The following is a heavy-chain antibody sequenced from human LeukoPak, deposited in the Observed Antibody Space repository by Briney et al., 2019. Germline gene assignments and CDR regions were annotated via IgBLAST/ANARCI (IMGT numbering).Heavy chain of an antibody. D-gene: IGHD2/OR15-2a*01. CDR2: ISWNSGSI. CDR1: GFTFDDYA. Sequence: PGRSLRLSCAASGFTFDDYAMHWVRQAPGKGLEWVSGISWNSGSIGYADSVRGRFTVSRGYSKNTLYLQMKSLRVEDTAFYYCARDLSYFDYWGQGTLVTVSS. J-gene: IGHJ4*02. V-gene: IGHV3-9*01. CDR3: ARDLSYFDY.